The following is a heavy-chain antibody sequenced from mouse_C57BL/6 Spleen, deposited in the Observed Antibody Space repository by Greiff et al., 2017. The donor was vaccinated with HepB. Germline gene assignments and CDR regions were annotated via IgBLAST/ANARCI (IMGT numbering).Heavy chain of an antibody. CDR1: GFTFSSYA. Sequence: EVKLVESGGGLVKPGGSLKLSCAASGFTFSSYAMSWVRQTPEKRLEWVATISDGGSYTYYPDNVKGRFTISRDNAKNNLYLQMSHLKSEDTAIYYCARIEWHDYGAYWGQGTLVTVSA. CDR2: ISDGGSYT. J-gene: IGHJ3*01. CDR3: ARIEWHDYGAY. D-gene: IGHD2-4*01. V-gene: IGHV5-4*03.